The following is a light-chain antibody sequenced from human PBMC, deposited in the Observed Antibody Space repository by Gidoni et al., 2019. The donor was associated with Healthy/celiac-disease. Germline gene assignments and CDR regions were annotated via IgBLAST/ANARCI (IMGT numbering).Light chain of an antibody. CDR3: QQYYSYPFT. CDR1: QGISSY. V-gene: IGKV1-8*01. J-gene: IGKJ3*01. Sequence: AIRMTQSPSSLPASTGDRVTITCRASQGISSYLAWYQQKQGKAPKLLIYAASTLQSGVPSRFSGSGSGTDFTLTIICLQSEDFATYYCQQYYSYPFTFGPGTKVDIK. CDR2: AAS.